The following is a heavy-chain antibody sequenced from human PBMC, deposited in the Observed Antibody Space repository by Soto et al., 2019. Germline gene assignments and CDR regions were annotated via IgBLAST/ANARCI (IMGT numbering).Heavy chain of an antibody. CDR2: IIPILGIA. Sequence: QVQLVQSGAEVKKPGSSVKVSCKASGGTFSSYTISWVRQAPGQGLEWMGRIIPILGIANYAQKFQGRVTIKSTSTAYMELSSLRSEDTAVYYCARDLSRDTAMVDYWGQGTLVTVSS. D-gene: IGHD5-18*01. CDR3: ARDLSRDTAMVDY. J-gene: IGHJ4*02. CDR1: GGTFSSYT. V-gene: IGHV1-69*08.